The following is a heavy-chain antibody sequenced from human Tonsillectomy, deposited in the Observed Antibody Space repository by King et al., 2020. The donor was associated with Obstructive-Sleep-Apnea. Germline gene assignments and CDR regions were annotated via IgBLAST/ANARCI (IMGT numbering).Heavy chain of an antibody. Sequence: QLQESGPGLVKPSETLSLTCTVSGGSISSYYWSWIRQPPGKGLEWIGYIYYIGSTNYNPSLKSRVTISVETSKNQFSLTLSSVTAADTAVYYCARTLSIAAAGTGWYFDLWGRGTLVTVSS. CDR2: IYYIGST. J-gene: IGHJ2*01. CDR3: ARTLSIAAAGTGWYFDL. V-gene: IGHV4-59*01. CDR1: GGSISSYY. D-gene: IGHD6-13*01.